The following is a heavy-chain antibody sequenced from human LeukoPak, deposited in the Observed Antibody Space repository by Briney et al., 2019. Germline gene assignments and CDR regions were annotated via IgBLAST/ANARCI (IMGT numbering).Heavy chain of an antibody. CDR1: GFTFSNAW. Sequence: GGSLRLSCAASGFTFSNAWMNWVRQSPGKGLEWISYISGSSSTIYYADSVKGRFSISRDNAKRSLYLHMNSLRAEDTAVYYCARDRAEMANNWFDPWGQGTLVTVSS. V-gene: IGHV3-48*01. D-gene: IGHD5-24*01. J-gene: IGHJ5*02. CDR2: ISGSSSTI. CDR3: ARDRAEMANNWFDP.